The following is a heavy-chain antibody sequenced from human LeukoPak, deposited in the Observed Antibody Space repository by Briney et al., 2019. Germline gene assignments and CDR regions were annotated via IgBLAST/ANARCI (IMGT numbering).Heavy chain of an antibody. V-gene: IGHV4-38-2*02. J-gene: IGHJ4*02. Sequence: SETLPLTCTVSGYSISSGYYWGWIRQPPGKGLEWIGNIYRSGSTYYNPSLKSRVTVSVDTANNQLSLKLNSVTAADTAVYYCAREGGNSYFYYWGQGTLVTVSS. CDR1: GYSISSGYY. CDR2: IYRSGST. D-gene: IGHD4-23*01. CDR3: AREGGNSYFYY.